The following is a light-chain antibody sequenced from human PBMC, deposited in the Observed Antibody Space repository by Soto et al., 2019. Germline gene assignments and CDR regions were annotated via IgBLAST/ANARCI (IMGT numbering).Light chain of an antibody. V-gene: IGKV3-20*01. CDR1: QSVSSSY. Sequence: SGLTQSPGTLSLSPGERATLSCRASQSVSSSYLAWYQQKPGQAPRLLIYGASSRATGIPDRFSGSGSGTDFTLTISRLEPEDFAVYFCQQYGSSPTTFGQGTKVDIK. CDR2: GAS. J-gene: IGKJ1*01. CDR3: QQYGSSPTT.